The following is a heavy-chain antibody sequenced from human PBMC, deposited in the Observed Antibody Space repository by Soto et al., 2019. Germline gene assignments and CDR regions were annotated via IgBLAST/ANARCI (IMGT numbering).Heavy chain of an antibody. J-gene: IGHJ3*02. CDR3: AKDSVSYNRIYDPFDI. CDR2: IGGDGGAT. V-gene: IGHV3-23*01. D-gene: IGHD1-1*01. Sequence: EVLLLESGGGLVQPGGSLRLSCAASGFTFSDYAMSWVRQAPGKGLEWVSVIGGDGGATYYADSVKGRLTVSRDNSKNTQYMQMVRMRAEDTAVYYCAKDSVSYNRIYDPFDIWGQGTMVTVSS. CDR1: GFTFSDYA.